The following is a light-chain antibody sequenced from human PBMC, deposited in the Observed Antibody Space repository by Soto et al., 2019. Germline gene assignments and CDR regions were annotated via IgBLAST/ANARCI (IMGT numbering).Light chain of an antibody. CDR1: SSDIGDYNY. CDR3: SSYTSTVTLVV. J-gene: IGLJ2*01. Sequence: QSALTQPASVSASPGQSITISCTGTSSDIGDYNYVSWYQQPPGEAPKLILYEVENRPSGISDRFSGSKSGNTASLTISGLRTEDEADYYCSSYTSTVTLVVFGGGTKLTVL. V-gene: IGLV2-14*03. CDR2: EVE.